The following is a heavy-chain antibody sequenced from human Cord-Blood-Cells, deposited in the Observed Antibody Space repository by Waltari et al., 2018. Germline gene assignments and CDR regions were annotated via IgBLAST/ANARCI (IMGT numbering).Heavy chain of an antibody. CDR3: ARGHKVGTHGELETPNAFDI. D-gene: IGHD1-1*01. Sequence: QVQLQQWGAGLLKPSETLSLTCAVYGWSFSGYYWSWIRQPPGKGLEWIGEINHSGSTNYNPSLKSRVTISVDTSKNQFSLKLSSVTAADTAVYYCARGHKVGTHGELETPNAFDIWGQGTMVTVSS. J-gene: IGHJ3*02. CDR2: INHSGST. V-gene: IGHV4-34*01. CDR1: GWSFSGYY.